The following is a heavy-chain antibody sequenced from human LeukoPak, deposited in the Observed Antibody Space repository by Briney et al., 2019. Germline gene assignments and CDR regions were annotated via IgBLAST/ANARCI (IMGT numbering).Heavy chain of an antibody. CDR1: GFTFSSYS. J-gene: IGHJ6*02. V-gene: IGHV3-21*01. Sequence: GGSLRLSCAASGFTFSSYSMNWVRQAPGKGLEWVSSISSSSSYIYYADSVKGRFTISRDNAKNSLYLQMNSLRAEDTAVYYCARKRWPNYGLDVWGQGTTVTVSS. CDR3: ARKRWPNYGLDV. CDR2: ISSSSSYI. D-gene: IGHD4-23*01.